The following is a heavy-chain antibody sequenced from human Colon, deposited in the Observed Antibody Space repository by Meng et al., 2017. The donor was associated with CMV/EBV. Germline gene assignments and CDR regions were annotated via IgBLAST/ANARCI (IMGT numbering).Heavy chain of an antibody. D-gene: IGHD6-6*01. J-gene: IGHJ4*02. CDR1: GYGFDLYC. Sequence: VQRVQCGSEVKKPGASVKGSCKTSGYGFDLYCISWVRQAPGQGLEWMGWISADKRYTSYAQNLQGRVTMTTDASTSSAYMELRGLRSNDTAVYYCARVYEYSSSWGSDYWGQGTLVTVSS. CDR3: ARVYEYSSSWGSDY. CDR2: ISADKRYT. V-gene: IGHV1-18*01.